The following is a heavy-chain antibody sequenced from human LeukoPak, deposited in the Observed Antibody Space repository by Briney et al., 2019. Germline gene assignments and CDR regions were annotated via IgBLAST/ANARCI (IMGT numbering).Heavy chain of an antibody. CDR2: IYYSGST. J-gene: IGHJ4*02. CDR1: GGSVSSGSYY. CDR3: ARSYSGTYQFLDY. Sequence: KPSETLSLTCTVSGGSVSSGSYYWSWIRQPPGKGLEWIGYIYYSGSTNYNPSLKSRVTISVDTSKNQFSLKLNSVTPDDTAVYYCARSYSGTYQFLDYWGQGTLVTVSS. D-gene: IGHD1-26*01. V-gene: IGHV4-61*01.